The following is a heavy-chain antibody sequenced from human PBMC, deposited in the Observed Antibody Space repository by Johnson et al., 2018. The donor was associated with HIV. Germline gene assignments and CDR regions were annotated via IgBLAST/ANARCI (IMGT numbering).Heavy chain of an antibody. D-gene: IGHD4-23*01. J-gene: IGHJ3*02. Sequence: VQLVESGGGLVQPGESLRLSCAACGFIVTNNYMSWVRQAPGKGLEWVAVISYDGSNKYYADSVKGRFTISRDNSKNTVYLQMNSLRAEDTAVDYCARGVTPGLRGTGGGDGFDIWGQGTMVTVSS. CDR3: ARGVTPGLRGTGGGDGFDI. CDR1: GFIVTNNY. CDR2: ISYDGSNK. V-gene: IGHV3-30-3*01.